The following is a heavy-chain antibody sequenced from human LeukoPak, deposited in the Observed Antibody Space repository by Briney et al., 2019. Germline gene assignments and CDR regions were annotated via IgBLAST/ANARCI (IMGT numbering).Heavy chain of an antibody. J-gene: IGHJ4*02. CDR1: GFTFSSYN. D-gene: IGHD6-25*01. CDR3: AKFSAAARNFDY. V-gene: IGHV3-48*01. CDR2: ISSSSSTI. Sequence: GGSLRLSCAVSGFTFSSYNINWARQAPGKGLEWVSYISSSSSTIYYADSVKGRFTISRDNAKNSLYLQMNRLRAEDTAVYHCAKFSAAARNFDYWGQGTLVTVSS.